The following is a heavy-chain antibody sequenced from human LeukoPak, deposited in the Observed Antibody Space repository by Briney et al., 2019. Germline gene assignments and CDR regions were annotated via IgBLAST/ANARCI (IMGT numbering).Heavy chain of an antibody. D-gene: IGHD1-20*01. CDR3: AREYNWKWFDT. Sequence: SETLSLTCAVSGGSISSSHWWGWVLQPPGKGLEWIGEIYHSGRANYSPSLKSRVTISVDKSKNQFSLKMSSVPAADTAVYYCAREYNWKWFDTWGQGTLVTVSS. J-gene: IGHJ5*02. V-gene: IGHV4-4*02. CDR2: IYHSGRA. CDR1: GGSISSSHW.